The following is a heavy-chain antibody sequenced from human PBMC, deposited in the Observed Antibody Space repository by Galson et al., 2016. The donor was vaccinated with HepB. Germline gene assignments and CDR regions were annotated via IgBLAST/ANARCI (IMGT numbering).Heavy chain of an antibody. CDR1: GYSFTNSW. D-gene: IGHD2-21*02. J-gene: IGHJ2*01. Sequence: QSGAEVKKPGESLKISCKGSGYSFTNSWIGWVRQMPGKGLEWMGIIYPGDSDTRYSPSFQGQVTFSADKSISTAYLQWSSLKDSDPAMYYCARRAGGGDCGDWYFDVWGRGTLVTVSS. CDR2: IYPGDSDT. V-gene: IGHV5-51*01. CDR3: ARRAGGGDCGDWYFDV.